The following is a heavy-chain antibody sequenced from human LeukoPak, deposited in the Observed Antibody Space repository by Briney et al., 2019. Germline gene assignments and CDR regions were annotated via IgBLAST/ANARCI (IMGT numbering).Heavy chain of an antibody. CDR2: ISYDGSNK. Sequence: PRRSLRLSCAASGFTFSSYAMHWVRQAPGKGLEWVAVISYDGSNKYYADSVKGRFTISRDNSKNTLYLQMNSLRAEDTAVYYCARDPRVLDAFDIWGQGTMVTVSS. D-gene: IGHD2-8*02. CDR3: ARDPRVLDAFDI. V-gene: IGHV3-30-3*01. J-gene: IGHJ3*02. CDR1: GFTFSSYA.